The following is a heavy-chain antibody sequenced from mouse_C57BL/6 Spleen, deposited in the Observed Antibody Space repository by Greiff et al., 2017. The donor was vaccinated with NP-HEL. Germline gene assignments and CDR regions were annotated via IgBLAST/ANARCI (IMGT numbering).Heavy chain of an antibody. V-gene: IGHV1-18*01. D-gene: IGHD1-1*01. J-gene: IGHJ1*03. CDR2: INPNNGGT. CDR1: GYTFTDYN. CDR3: ARCASYYGSSYEHFDV. Sequence: EVQLQQSGPELVKPGASVKIPCKASGYTFTDYNMDWVKQSHGKSLEWIGDINPNNGGTIYNQKFKGKATLTVDKSSSTAYMELRSLTSEDTAVYYCARCASYYGSSYEHFDVWGTGTTVTVSS.